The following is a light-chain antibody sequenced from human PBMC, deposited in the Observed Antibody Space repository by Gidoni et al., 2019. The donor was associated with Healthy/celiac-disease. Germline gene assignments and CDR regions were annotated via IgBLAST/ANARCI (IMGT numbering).Light chain of an antibody. CDR1: SLRSYY. CDR2: GKN. V-gene: IGLV3-19*01. CDR3: NSQDSSGNLNWM. Sequence: SSDLTQDPAVSVVLGQTVRITCQGDSLRSYYASWYQQKPGQAPVLVIYGKNNRPSGIPDRFAGSSSGNTASLTITGAQAEDEADYYCNSQDSSGNLNWMFGGGTKLTVL. J-gene: IGLJ3*02.